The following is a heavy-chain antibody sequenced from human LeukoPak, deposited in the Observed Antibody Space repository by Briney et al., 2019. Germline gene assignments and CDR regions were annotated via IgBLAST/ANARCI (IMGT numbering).Heavy chain of an antibody. D-gene: IGHD1-1*01. CDR1: GSTFTVYY. V-gene: IGHV1-2*06. J-gene: IGHJ5*02. Sequence: ASVKVSCKASGSTFTVYYIHWVRQAPGQGLEWMGRISPNSGATNYAQKFQGRVTMTRDTSISTAYMELSRLTSDDSAVYYCARVVTGTGWFDPCGQGTLVIVSS. CDR2: ISPNSGAT. CDR3: ARVVTGTGWFDP.